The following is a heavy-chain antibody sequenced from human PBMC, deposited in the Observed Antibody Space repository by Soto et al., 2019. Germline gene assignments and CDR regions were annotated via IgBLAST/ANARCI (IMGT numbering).Heavy chain of an antibody. Sequence: GGSLRLSCAASGFTFSSYSMNWVRQAPGKGLEWVSYISSSNSTIYYADSVKGRFTISRDNAKNSLYLQMNSLRDEDTAVYYCARDFGDIVVVPAADSEGYYYYYGMDVWGQGTTVTVSS. J-gene: IGHJ6*02. D-gene: IGHD2-2*01. CDR2: ISSSNSTI. CDR1: GFTFSSYS. V-gene: IGHV3-48*02. CDR3: ARDFGDIVVVPAADSEGYYYYYGMDV.